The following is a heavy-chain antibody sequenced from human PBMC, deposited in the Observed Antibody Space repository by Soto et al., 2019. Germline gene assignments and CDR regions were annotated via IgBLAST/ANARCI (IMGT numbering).Heavy chain of an antibody. CDR2: IYYSGST. Sequence: PSETLSLTCTVSGGSISSGGYYCTWIRQPPGQGLEWIGHIYYSGSTYYKPSLQSRLIISVDRSKNQFSLKLSSVTAADTAVYYCARGTDLYYFDYWGQGTLVTVSS. D-gene: IGHD1-7*01. CDR1: GGSISSGGYY. V-gene: IGHV4-31*03. J-gene: IGHJ4*02. CDR3: ARGTDLYYFDY.